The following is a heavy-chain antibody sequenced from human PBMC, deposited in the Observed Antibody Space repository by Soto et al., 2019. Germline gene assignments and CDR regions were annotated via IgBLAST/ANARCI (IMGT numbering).Heavy chain of an antibody. CDR3: ARNWNGVDY. CDR2: IKTDGSRT. Sequence: PGGSLRLSCTASGFTFSSYWMHWVRQAPGKGPVWVSRIKTDGSRTDYADYVKGRSTVSRDNAKNTVFLHMNSLTAEDTAVYYCARNWNGVDYWGQGTLVTVSS. D-gene: IGHD1-1*01. V-gene: IGHV3-74*01. J-gene: IGHJ4*02. CDR1: GFTFSSYW.